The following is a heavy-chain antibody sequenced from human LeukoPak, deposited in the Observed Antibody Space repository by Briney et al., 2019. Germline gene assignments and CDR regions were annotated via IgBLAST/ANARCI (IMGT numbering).Heavy chain of an antibody. CDR1: GGSFSGYY. D-gene: IGHD3-10*01. CDR2: INHSGST. CDR3: AREGITMVRGVTNRYNWFDP. Sequence: SETLSLTCAVYGGSFSGYYWSWIRQPPGKGLERMGEINHSGSTNYNPSLKSRVTISVDTSKNQFSLKLSSVTAADTAVYYCAREGITMVRGVTNRYNWFDPWGQGTLVTVPS. V-gene: IGHV4-34*01. J-gene: IGHJ5*02.